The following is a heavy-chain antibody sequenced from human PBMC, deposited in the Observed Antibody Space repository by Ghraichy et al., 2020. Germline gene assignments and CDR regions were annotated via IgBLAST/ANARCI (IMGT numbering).Heavy chain of an antibody. Sequence: SQTLSLTCTVPGDSISSYYWSWIRKPPGKGLEWMGHIYYSGSTNYNPSLKGRVTISVDTSKNQSSLKLSSVTAADTAVYYGAGSPVIVATIDAFDIWGQGTMFSVPS. J-gene: IGHJ3*02. V-gene: IGHV4-59*01. CDR3: AGSPVIVATIDAFDI. CDR2: IYYSGST. D-gene: IGHD5-12*01. CDR1: GDSISSYY.